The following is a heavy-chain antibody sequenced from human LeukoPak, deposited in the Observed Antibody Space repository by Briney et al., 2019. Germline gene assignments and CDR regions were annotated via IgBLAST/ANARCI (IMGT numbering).Heavy chain of an antibody. Sequence: GGSLRLSCAASGFTFSSYWMSWVRQAPGKGLEWVANIKQDGSEKYYVDSVEGRFTISRDNAKNSLYLQMNSLRAEDTAVYYCARVVPAAISYYFDYWGQGTLVTVSS. J-gene: IGHJ4*02. CDR3: ARVVPAAISYYFDY. V-gene: IGHV3-7*01. D-gene: IGHD2-2*01. CDR1: GFTFSSYW. CDR2: IKQDGSEK.